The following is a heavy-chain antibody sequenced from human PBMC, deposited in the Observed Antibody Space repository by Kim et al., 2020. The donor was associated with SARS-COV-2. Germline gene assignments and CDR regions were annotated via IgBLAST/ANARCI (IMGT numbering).Heavy chain of an antibody. CDR3: ARALLDSGTYRPFQT. Sequence: GGSLRLSCAASGFTFSNSVMSWVRQAPGKGLEWVSAINSGSATNYADSVKGRFTISRDNSKNTLYLQMDSLRAEDTALYYCARALLDSGTYRPFQTWGQG. J-gene: IGHJ3*01. CDR2: INSGSAT. CDR1: GFTFSNSV. D-gene: IGHD1-26*01. V-gene: IGHV3-23*01.